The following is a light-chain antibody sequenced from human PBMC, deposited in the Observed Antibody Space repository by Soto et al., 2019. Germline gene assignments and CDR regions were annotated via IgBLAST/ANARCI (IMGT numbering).Light chain of an antibody. CDR3: CSYARTSTYV. CDR2: EDS. Sequence: QSVLTQPASVSGSPGQSITISCTGTSSDVGDYNLVSWYQQRPGKAPKLMIYEDSKRPSGISNRFSGSKSGNTASLTISGLQAEDEAHYYCCSYARTSTYVFGTGTKVT. CDR1: SSDVGDYNL. V-gene: IGLV2-23*01. J-gene: IGLJ1*01.